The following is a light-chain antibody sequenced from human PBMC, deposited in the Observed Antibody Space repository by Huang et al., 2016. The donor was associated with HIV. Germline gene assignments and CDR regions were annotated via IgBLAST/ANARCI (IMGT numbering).Light chain of an antibody. CDR1: QHINTY. CDR2: SAS. CDR3: QQGYSALIT. V-gene: IGKV1-39*01. J-gene: IGKJ5*01. Sequence: DILLTQSPSSLSASVGDRVTITCRASQHINTYLNWYQQRPGNAPNLLIHSASTLQTGVPSRFSGSGSGTEFTPTVNSLQPEDSATYYCQQGYSALITFGQGTRL.